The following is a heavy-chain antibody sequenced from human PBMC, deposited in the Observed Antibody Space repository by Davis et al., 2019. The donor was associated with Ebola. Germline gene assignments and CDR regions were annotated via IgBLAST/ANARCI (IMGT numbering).Heavy chain of an antibody. V-gene: IGHV4-59*08. CDR2: VYHSGST. CDR3: ARADLWSNYYYFDY. CDR1: GGSISTYY. J-gene: IGHJ4*02. Sequence: PSETLSLTCTVSGGSISTYYWTWIRQPPGKGLEWVGYVYHSGSTNYNPSLKSRVTISLDTSKNQFSLKLTSVTAADTAVYYCARADLWSNYYYFDYWGQGTLVTVSS. D-gene: IGHD3-3*01.